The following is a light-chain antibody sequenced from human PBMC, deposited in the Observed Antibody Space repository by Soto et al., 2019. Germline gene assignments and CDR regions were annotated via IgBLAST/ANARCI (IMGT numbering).Light chain of an antibody. J-gene: IGKJ1*01. V-gene: IGKV3-20*01. Sequence: EIVLTQSPGTLSLSPGEIATLSCSASQSVSNNYLAWYQQKPGQAPRRLIYGASSRATGIPDRFSGSGSGTDFTLTISRLEPEDFAVYYCQQYGSSPQAFGQGTKVDIK. CDR2: GAS. CDR1: QSVSNNY. CDR3: QQYGSSPQA.